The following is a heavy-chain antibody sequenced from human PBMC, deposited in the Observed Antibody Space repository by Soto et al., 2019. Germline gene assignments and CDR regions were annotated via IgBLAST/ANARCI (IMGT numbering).Heavy chain of an antibody. CDR2: IGSKGETYAT. CDR1: GFTFCGSA. V-gene: IGHV3-73*01. Sequence: GGSLRLSCGASGFTFCGSALQWVGQASGKGLEWLGRIGSKGETYATAYAASVKGRFTISRDDSKNTAYLQMNSLESEDTAVYYCARDDSDWFFNWGRGTLVTVSS. D-gene: IGHD3-9*01. CDR3: ARDDSDWFFN. J-gene: IGHJ4*02.